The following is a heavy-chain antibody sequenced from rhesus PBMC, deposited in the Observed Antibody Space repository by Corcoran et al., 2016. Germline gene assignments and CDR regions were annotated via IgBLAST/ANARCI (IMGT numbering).Heavy chain of an antibody. V-gene: IGHV1-138*01. CDR1: GYSFTDYY. J-gene: IGHJ4*01. CDR3: ARGSWNVGY. D-gene: IGHD1-14*01. Sequence: QVQLVQSGAEVKKPGASVKVSCKASGYSFTDYYIQWVRQAPGQGLDWIGRINPKPGGTDSTQTFQDRVTMTRDISTTTAYMELSSLRSEDTAVYYCARGSWNVGYWGQGVLVTVSS. CDR2: INPKPGGT.